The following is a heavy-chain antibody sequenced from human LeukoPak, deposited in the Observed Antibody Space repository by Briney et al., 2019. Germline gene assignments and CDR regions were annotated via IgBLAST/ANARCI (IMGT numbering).Heavy chain of an antibody. CDR1: GGSISSGDYY. Sequence: SETLSLTCTVSGGSISSGDYYWSWIRQSPGKGLEWIGYIFYSGSTYYNPSLKSRVTISVDTSKNQFSLKLSSVTAADTAVYYCARGYWSGGSCYLDYWGQGTLVTVSS. D-gene: IGHD2-15*01. V-gene: IGHV4-30-4*01. CDR3: ARGYWSGGSCYLDY. CDR2: IFYSGST. J-gene: IGHJ4*02.